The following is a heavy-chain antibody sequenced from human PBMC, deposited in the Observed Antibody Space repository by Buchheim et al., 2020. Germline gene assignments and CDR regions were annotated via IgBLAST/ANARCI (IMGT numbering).Heavy chain of an antibody. Sequence: QVQLQESGPGLVKPSQTLSLTCTVSGGSISSGSYYWSWIRQPAGKGLEWIGRIYTSGSTNYNPSLKSRVTISVDTSKNQFYLKLSSVTAADTAVYYCARSYYDFWSGYYEVGDYYGMDVWGQGTT. CDR2: IYTSGST. J-gene: IGHJ6*02. CDR1: GGSISSGSYY. D-gene: IGHD3-3*01. CDR3: ARSYYDFWSGYYEVGDYYGMDV. V-gene: IGHV4-61*02.